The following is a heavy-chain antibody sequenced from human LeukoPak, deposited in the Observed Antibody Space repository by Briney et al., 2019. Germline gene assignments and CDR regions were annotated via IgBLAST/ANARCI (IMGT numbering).Heavy chain of an antibody. V-gene: IGHV4-39*01. CDR1: GGSISSSPYY. J-gene: IGHJ4*02. D-gene: IGHD3-10*01. CDR3: ATRYYYGSAFDY. Sequence: SETLSLTCTVSGGSISSSPYYWGWIRQPPGKGLEWIGSIYYSGTTHYSPSLESRVTISVDTSKNQFSLKLSSVTAADTAVYYCATRYYYGSAFDYWGQGTLVTVSS. CDR2: IYYSGTT.